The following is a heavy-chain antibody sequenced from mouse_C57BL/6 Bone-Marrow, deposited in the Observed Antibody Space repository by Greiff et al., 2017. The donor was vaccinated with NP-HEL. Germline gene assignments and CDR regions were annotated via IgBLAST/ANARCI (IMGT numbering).Heavy chain of an antibody. V-gene: IGHV1-19*01. J-gene: IGHJ2*01. Sequence: VQLQQSGPVLVKPGASVKMSCKASGYTFTDYYMNWVKQSHGKSLEWIGVINPYNGGTSYNQKFKGKATLTVDKSSSTAYMELNSLTSEDSAVYYCARPAAQALLDYWGQGTTLTVSS. CDR3: ARPAAQALLDY. D-gene: IGHD3-2*02. CDR2: INPYNGGT. CDR1: GYTFTDYY.